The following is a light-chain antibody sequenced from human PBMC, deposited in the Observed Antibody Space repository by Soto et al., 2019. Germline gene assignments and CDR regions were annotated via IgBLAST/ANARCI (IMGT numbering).Light chain of an antibody. CDR3: LQYNSVPLT. CDR2: GSS. J-gene: IGKJ4*01. V-gene: IGKV1-17*01. CDR1: QGIRND. Sequence: DIQMTQSPSSLSASVGDRVAITCRASQGIRNDLGWYQQTPGKAPKRLIYGSSSLHSGVPSRFSGSGSGTECTLTISSLKTEDFAAYDCLQYNSVPLTVGGGTKVEIK.